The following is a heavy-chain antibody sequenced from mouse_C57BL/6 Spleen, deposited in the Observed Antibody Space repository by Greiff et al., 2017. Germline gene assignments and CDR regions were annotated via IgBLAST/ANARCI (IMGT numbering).Heavy chain of an antibody. CDR3: TRSRFFITTVVDYFDN. CDR1: GYTFTSYW. Sequence: VQLKESGTVLARPGASVKMSCNTSGYTFTSYWMHWVKQRPGQGLEWIGAIYPGNSDTSYNQKFKGKAKLTAVTSASTAYMELSSLTNEDSAVYYCTRSRFFITTVVDYFDNWGPGATLPVST. V-gene: IGHV1-5*01. CDR2: IYPGNSDT. J-gene: IGHJ2*01. D-gene: IGHD1-1*01.